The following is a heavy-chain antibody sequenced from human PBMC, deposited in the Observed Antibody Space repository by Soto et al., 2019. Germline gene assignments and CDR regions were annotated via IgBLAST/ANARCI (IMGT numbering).Heavy chain of an antibody. CDR2: ISPSNSTI. CDR1: GFTFSLYP. Sequence: GGSLRLSCAASGFTFSLYPMNWVRQAPGKGLEWLSYISPSNSTIYYAESGKGRFTISRDNAKNSLDLQMNGLRDDDTAVYYCARVGRGFCSSTRCYTDGFDLWGQGTMVTVSS. V-gene: IGHV3-48*02. J-gene: IGHJ3*01. D-gene: IGHD2-2*01. CDR3: ARVGRGFCSSTRCYTDGFDL.